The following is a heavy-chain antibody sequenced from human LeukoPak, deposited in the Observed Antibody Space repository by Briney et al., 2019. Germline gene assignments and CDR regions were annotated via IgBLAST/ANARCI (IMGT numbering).Heavy chain of an antibody. Sequence: GESLKISCRASGYTFTNYWIAWVRQTPGKGLEWLGIIFPHDSDTRYSPSFQGQVTISADKSITTAYLQWSSLRASDTALYYCARGGYSYGYVDHWGQGTLVTVSS. CDR1: GYTFTNYW. CDR2: IFPHDSDT. D-gene: IGHD5-18*01. J-gene: IGHJ4*02. V-gene: IGHV5-51*01. CDR3: ARGGYSYGYVDH.